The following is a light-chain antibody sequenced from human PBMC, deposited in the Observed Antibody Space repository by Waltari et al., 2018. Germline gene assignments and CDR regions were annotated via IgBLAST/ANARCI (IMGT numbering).Light chain of an antibody. CDR2: SAS. V-gene: IGKV1-8*01. CDR3: QQYHTFPPT. CDR1: QDVGSY. Sequence: AIRLTQSPSSLSASTGDRVTITCRATQDVGSYLAWYKQTPGRAPNLLIYSASTLHTGVPSRFIGDGSRTNFSLTISCLQSDDFGTYFCQQYHTFPPTFGGGTKVEIK. J-gene: IGKJ4*01.